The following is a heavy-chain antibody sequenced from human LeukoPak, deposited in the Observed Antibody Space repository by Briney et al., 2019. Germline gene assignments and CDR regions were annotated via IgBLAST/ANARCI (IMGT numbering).Heavy chain of an antibody. CDR2: IHYSGST. CDR3: AREYSSFEY. J-gene: IGHJ4*02. D-gene: IGHD3-22*01. Sequence: SETLSLTCSVSGGSISTYYWSWIRQAPGEGLEWIGYIHYSGSTDYNPSLRSRVTISVDTSKNQLSLKLRSVTAADTAVYCCAREYSSFEYWGQGTLVTVSS. CDR1: GGSISTYY. V-gene: IGHV4-59*01.